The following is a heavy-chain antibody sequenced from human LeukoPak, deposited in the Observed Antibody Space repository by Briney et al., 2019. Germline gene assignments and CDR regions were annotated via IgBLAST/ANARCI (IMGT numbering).Heavy chain of an antibody. J-gene: IGHJ5*02. V-gene: IGHV1-2*02. CDR3: ARDLIVPNGAQGWFDP. CDR2: INPNSGGT. Sequence: ASVKVSCKASGYTFTGYYMHWVRQAPGQGLEWMGWINPNSGGTNYAQKFQGRVTMTRDTSISTAYMELSRLRSDDTAVYYCARDLIVPNGAQGWFDPWGQGTLVTVSS. D-gene: IGHD2-8*01. CDR1: GYTFTGYY.